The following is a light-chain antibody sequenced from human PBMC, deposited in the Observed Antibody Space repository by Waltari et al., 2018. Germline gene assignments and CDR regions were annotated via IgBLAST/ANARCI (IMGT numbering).Light chain of an antibody. CDR2: LGS. V-gene: IGKV2-28*01. Sequence: DTVMTQSPLSLTVTPGEPASISCRSSQSLLHSNGYNYLDWYLQKPGQPPQLLIYLGSDRASGVPDRFSGIGSGTDFTLKISSVEAEDIGVYYCMQALHTPPAFGQGTRVEI. J-gene: IGKJ1*01. CDR3: MQALHTPPA. CDR1: QSLLHSNGYNY.